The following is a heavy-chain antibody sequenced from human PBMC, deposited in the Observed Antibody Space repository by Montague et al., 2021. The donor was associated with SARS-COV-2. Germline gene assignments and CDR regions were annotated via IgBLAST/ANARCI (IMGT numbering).Heavy chain of an antibody. J-gene: IGHJ6*02. CDR2: ISYDGSNK. CDR1: GFTFSSYA. Sequence: SLRLSCAASGFTFSSYAMHWVRQAPGKGLAWVAVISYDGSNKYYADSVKGRFTISRDNSKNTLYLQMNSLRAEDTAVYYCARATAGSYYYGMDVWGQGTTVTVSS. CDR3: ARATAGSYYYGMDV. D-gene: IGHD5-12*01. V-gene: IGHV3-30*04.